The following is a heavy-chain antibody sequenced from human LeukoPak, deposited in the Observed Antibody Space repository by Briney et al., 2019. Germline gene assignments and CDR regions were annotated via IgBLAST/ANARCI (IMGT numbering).Heavy chain of an antibody. CDR1: GGTFSSYA. J-gene: IGHJ1*01. CDR2: IIPILGIA. D-gene: IGHD3-22*01. CDR3: ARNHVYDSSGYYYEYFQH. V-gene: IGHV1-69*04. Sequence: SVKVSCKASGGTFSSYAISWVRQAPGQGPEWMGRIIPILGIANYAQKFQGRVTITADKSTSTAYMALSSLRSEDTAVYYCARNHVYDSSGYYYEYFQHWGQGTLVTVSS.